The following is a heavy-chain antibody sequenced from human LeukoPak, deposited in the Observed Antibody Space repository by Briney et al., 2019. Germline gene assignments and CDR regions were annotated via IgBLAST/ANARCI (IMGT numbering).Heavy chain of an antibody. D-gene: IGHD6-19*01. V-gene: IGHV3-48*03. CDR1: GFMFSKYE. J-gene: IGHJ5*02. CDR2: INSGGTPI. Sequence: GGSLRLSCAASGFMFSKYEMNWVRQAPGKVLEWISYINSGGTPIHYADSVKGRFTMSRDNAKNSLYLRMNSVRAEDTAVYYCARDFSGWSVDPWGQGTLVTVSS. CDR3: ARDFSGWSVDP.